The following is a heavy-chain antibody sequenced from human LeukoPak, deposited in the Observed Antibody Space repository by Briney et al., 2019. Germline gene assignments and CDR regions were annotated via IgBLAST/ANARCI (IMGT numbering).Heavy chain of an antibody. CDR3: AKKGNLYMDV. D-gene: IGHD1-7*01. V-gene: IGHV3-23*01. CDR2: LSGSGHST. CDR1: GFTFSNYA. Sequence: GGSLRLSCAASGFTFSNYAMSWVRQAPGKGLEWVSGLSGSGHSTYYADSVKGRFTISRDNSKNTLYLQMNSLRAEDTAVYYCAKKGNLYMDVWGKGTTVTVSS. J-gene: IGHJ6*03.